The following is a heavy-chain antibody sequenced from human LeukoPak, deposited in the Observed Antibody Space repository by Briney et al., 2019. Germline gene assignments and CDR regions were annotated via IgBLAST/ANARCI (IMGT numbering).Heavy chain of an antibody. Sequence: SETLSRTCAVSGGSFSAYHWSWTRQPPGKGLEWIGEINHSGSTNYNPSLKSRVTISVDTSKNQFSLKLSSVTAADTAVYYYARLAVAGDDYWGQGTLVTVSS. CDR1: GGSFSAYH. CDR2: INHSGST. D-gene: IGHD6-19*01. V-gene: IGHV4-34*01. J-gene: IGHJ4*02. CDR3: ARLAVAGDDY.